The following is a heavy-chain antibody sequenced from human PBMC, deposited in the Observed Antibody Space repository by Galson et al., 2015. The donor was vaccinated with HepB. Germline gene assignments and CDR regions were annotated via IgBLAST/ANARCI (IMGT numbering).Heavy chain of an antibody. CDR1: GGSITRSSFY. CDR3: ARDLGRTTVVTPGY. J-gene: IGHJ4*02. D-gene: IGHD4-23*01. Sequence: SETLSLTCSVSGGSITRSSFYWGWLRQPPGKGLEWIGSIYYSGTTYYNPSLKSRVTISLDTSKNQFSLRLSSVTAADTALYYCARDLGRTTVVTPGYWGQGTLVIVSP. CDR2: IYYSGTT. V-gene: IGHV4-39*07.